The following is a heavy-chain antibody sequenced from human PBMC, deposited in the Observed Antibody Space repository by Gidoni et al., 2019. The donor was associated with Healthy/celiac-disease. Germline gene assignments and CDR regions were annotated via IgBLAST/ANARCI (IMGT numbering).Heavy chain of an antibody. Sequence: QLQLQESGPGLVKPSETLSLTCTVSGDSISSSSYYWGWILQPPGKGLEWIGSIYYSGSTYYNPSLKSRVTISVDTSKNQFSLKLSSGTAADTAVDYCARGRSDTMVRGVITPFDYWGQGTLVTVSS. D-gene: IGHD3-10*01. CDR1: GDSISSSSYY. CDR3: ARGRSDTMVRGVITPFDY. CDR2: IYYSGST. V-gene: IGHV4-39*07. J-gene: IGHJ4*02.